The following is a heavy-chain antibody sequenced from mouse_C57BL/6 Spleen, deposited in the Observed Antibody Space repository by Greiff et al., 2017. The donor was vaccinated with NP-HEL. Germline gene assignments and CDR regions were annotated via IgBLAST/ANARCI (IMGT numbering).Heavy chain of an antibody. CDR2: IRNKANGYTT. CDR3: ARYGYDYDEVYWYFDV. V-gene: IGHV7-3*01. CDR1: GFTFTDYY. Sequence: EVNVVESGGGLVQPGGSLSLSCAASGFTFTDYYMSWVRQPPGKALEWLGFIRNKANGYTTEYSASVKGRFTISRDNSQSILYLQMNALRAEDSATYYCARYGYDYDEVYWYFDVWGTGTTVTVSS. J-gene: IGHJ1*03. D-gene: IGHD2-4*01.